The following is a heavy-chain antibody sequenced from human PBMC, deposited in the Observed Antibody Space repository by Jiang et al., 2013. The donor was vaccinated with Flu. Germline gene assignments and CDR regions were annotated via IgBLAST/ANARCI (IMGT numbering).Heavy chain of an antibody. CDR2: IDWDDDK. CDR3: ARMGGDGYTYFDY. CDR1: GFSLSTSRMC. D-gene: IGHD5-24*01. J-gene: IGHJ4*02. Sequence: KPTQTLTLTCTLSGFSLSTSRMCLSWIRQPPGKALEWLARIDWDDDKYYSTSLKTRLTISKDTSKNQVVLTMTNMDPVDTATYYCARMGGDGYTYFDYWGQGTLVTVSS. V-gene: IGHV2-70*11.